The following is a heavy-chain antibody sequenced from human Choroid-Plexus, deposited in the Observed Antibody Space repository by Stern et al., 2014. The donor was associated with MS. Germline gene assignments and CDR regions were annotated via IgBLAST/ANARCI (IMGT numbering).Heavy chain of an antibody. V-gene: IGHV3-30*18. Sequence: QVQLVQSGVGVVQPGRPLRLSCVASGFTLGSCAMHWVRQAPGKGLEWVAGVSYDGSNKYYADSVKGRFTISRDNSQNTLYMQMSSLRPEDTAVYYCAKDRQYLTYFFDHWGQGSLVTVSS. CDR1: GFTLGSCA. D-gene: IGHD2/OR15-2a*01. J-gene: IGHJ5*02. CDR2: VSYDGSNK. CDR3: AKDRQYLTYFFDH.